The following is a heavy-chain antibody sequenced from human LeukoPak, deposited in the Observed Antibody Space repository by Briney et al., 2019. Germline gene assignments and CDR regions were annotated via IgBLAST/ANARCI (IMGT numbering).Heavy chain of an antibody. D-gene: IGHD6-13*01. V-gene: IGHV3-7*01. CDR2: IKQDGSEK. J-gene: IGHJ4*02. Sequence: TGGSLRLSCAASGFTFSSYWMSWLRQAPGKGLEWVANIKQDGSEKYYVDSVKGRFTISRDNAKNSLYLQMNSLRVEDTAVYYCARDASWQQLARHFDYWGQGTLVTVSS. CDR1: GFTFSSYW. CDR3: ARDASWQQLARHFDY.